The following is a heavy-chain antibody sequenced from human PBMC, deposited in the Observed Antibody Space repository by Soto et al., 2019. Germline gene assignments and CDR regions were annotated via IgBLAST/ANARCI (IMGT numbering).Heavy chain of an antibody. Sequence: SETLSLTCAVYGGSFSGYYWSWIRQPPGKGLEWIGEINHSGSTNYNPSLKSRVTISVDTSKNQFSLKLSSVTAADTAVYYCAGRGGYDFWSGYYTPRTYYYYGMDVRGQGTTVTVSS. D-gene: IGHD3-3*01. CDR1: GGSFSGYY. CDR3: AGRGGYDFWSGYYTPRTYYYYGMDV. CDR2: INHSGST. V-gene: IGHV4-34*01. J-gene: IGHJ6*02.